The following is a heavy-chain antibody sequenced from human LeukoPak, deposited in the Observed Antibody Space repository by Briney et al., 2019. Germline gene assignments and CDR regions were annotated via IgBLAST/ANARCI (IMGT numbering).Heavy chain of an antibody. J-gene: IGHJ6*02. V-gene: IGHV3-20*01. CDR3: ARTITAATYGMDV. Sequence: GGALRLSCAASGCTFDDYGRSWVGQAPGRGVEGVAGINWNGGRREYADSVRGRFTISRDNAKNSLYLQMNSLRAEDTALYHCARTITAATYGMDVWGQGTTVTVSS. CDR1: GCTFDDYG. CDR2: INWNGGRR. D-gene: IGHD6-13*01.